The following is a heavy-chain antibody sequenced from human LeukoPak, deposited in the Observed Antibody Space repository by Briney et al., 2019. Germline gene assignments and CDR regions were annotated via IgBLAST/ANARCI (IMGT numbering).Heavy chain of an antibody. CDR1: GFTVSSNY. V-gene: IGHV3-66*01. CDR2: IYSGGRI. Sequence: GGSLRLSCAASGFTVSSNYMSWVRQAPGKGLEWVSLIYSGGRIFYADSVKGRFIISTDNSKDTLYLQMNSLRAEDTAVYYCASGFSYGKVDYWGQGTLVTVSS. D-gene: IGHD5-18*01. J-gene: IGHJ4*02. CDR3: ASGFSYGKVDY.